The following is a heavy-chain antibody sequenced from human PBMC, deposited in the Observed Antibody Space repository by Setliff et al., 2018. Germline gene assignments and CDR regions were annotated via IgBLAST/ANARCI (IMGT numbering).Heavy chain of an antibody. CDR2: VTIYNGNT. V-gene: IGHV1-18*01. D-gene: IGHD3-10*01. Sequence: ASVKVSCKASGYTFNNYGVAWVRQAPGQGLDWMGWVTIYNGNTKYAQNLRGRLTLSTDRSTNTVYMELGSLTTDDTAIYYCARVESMVRGKNILRHFDYWGQGTQVTSPQ. CDR3: ARVESMVRGKNILRHFDY. J-gene: IGHJ4*02. CDR1: GYTFNNYG.